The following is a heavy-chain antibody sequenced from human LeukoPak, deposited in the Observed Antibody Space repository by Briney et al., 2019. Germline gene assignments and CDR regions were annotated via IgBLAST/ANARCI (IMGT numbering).Heavy chain of an antibody. CDR3: ARWGVITGTTFDY. CDR2: MNPNSGNT. D-gene: IGHD1-20*01. CDR1: GYTFTSYD. J-gene: IGHJ4*02. Sequence: ASVKVSCKASGYTFTSYDINWVRQATGQGLEWMGWMNPNSGNTGYAQKFQGRVTVTRNTSISTAYMELSSLRSEDTAVYYCARWGVITGTTFDYWGQGTLVTVSS. V-gene: IGHV1-8*01.